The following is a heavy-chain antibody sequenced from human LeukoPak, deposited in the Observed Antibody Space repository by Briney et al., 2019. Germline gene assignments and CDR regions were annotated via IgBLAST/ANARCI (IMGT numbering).Heavy chain of an antibody. D-gene: IGHD5-24*01. J-gene: IGHJ4*02. CDR1: GASITDYY. CDR3: PYGGDAYKTGY. Sequence: PSETLSLTCTVSGASITDYYWSWIRQPPAKGLEWIGYIYYSGSPNYNPSLKSRVTFSLDTSQNQFSLKLTSVTAADTAVYYCPYGGDAYKTGYWGQGTLVTVSS. CDR2: IYYSGSP. V-gene: IGHV4-59*01.